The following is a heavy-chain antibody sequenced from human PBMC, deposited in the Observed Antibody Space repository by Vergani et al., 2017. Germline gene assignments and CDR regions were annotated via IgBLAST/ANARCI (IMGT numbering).Heavy chain of an antibody. D-gene: IGHD2-2*02. J-gene: IGHJ4*02. CDR2: ISFDGTNE. V-gene: IGHV3-30-3*01. CDR3: VRDRGVCAGGRCYTEAWDY. Sequence: QVQLVESGGGVVQPGTSLRLSCVVSGFALNRHAMYWVRQAPGKGLEWVVGISFDGTNEYYPDLVKGRFTISRDIAKNTVYLQVRSLRLEDTGVYHCVRDRGVCAGGRCYTEAWDYWGQGTLVTVSS. CDR1: GFALNRHA.